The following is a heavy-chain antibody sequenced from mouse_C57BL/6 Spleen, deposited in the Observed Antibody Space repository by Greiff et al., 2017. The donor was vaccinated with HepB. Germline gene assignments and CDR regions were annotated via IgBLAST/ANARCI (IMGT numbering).Heavy chain of an antibody. D-gene: IGHD2-3*01. J-gene: IGHJ2*01. CDR1: GYAFSSYW. CDR3: ARADGYYFTLDY. V-gene: IGHV1-80*01. CDR2: IYPGDGDT. Sequence: QVQLQQSGAELVKPGASVKISCKASGYAFSSYWMNWVKQRPGKGLEWIGQIYPGDGDTNYTGKFKGKATLTADKSSSTAYMQLSSLTSEDSAVYFCARADGYYFTLDYWGQGTTLTVSS.